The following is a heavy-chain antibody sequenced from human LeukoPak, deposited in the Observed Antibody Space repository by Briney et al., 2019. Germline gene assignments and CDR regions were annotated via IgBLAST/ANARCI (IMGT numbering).Heavy chain of an antibody. CDR3: AREVGPIDY. CDR2: ISGSGGST. J-gene: IGHJ4*02. CDR1: GFTFSSYA. V-gene: IGHV3-23*01. D-gene: IGHD1-26*01. Sequence: GGSLRLSCAASGFTFSSYAMSWVRQAPGKGLEWVSAISGSGGSTYYADSVKGRFTISRDNAKNSLYLQMNSLRVEDTAIYYCAREVGPIDYWGQGTLVTVSS.